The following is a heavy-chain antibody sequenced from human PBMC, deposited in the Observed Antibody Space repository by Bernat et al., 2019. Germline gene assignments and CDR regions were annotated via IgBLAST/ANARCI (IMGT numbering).Heavy chain of an antibody. CDR2: IWYDGSNK. CDR1: GFTFSSYG. Sequence: QVQLVESGGGVVQPGRSLRLSCAASGFTFSSYGMPWVRQAPGKGLEWVAVIWYDGSNKYYADSVKGRFTISRDNSKNTLYLQMNSLRAEDKAVYYCAREGYCSRTSCYGYYYYYYGMDVWGQGTTVTVSS. J-gene: IGHJ6*02. V-gene: IGHV3-33*01. D-gene: IGHD2-2*01. CDR3: AREGYCSRTSCYGYYYYYYGMDV.